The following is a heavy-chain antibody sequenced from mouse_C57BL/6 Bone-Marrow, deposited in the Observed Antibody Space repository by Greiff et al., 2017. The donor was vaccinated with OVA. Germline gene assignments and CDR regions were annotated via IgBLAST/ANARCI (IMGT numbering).Heavy chain of an antibody. D-gene: IGHD1-1*01. CDR2: IHPNSGST. Sequence: VQLQQPGAELVKPGASVKLSCKASGYTFTSYWMHWVKQRPGQGLEWIGMIHPNSGSTNYNEKFKSKATLTVDKSSSTAYMQLSSLTSEDSAVYYCAPLFITTGRGAMDYWGQGTSVTVSS. CDR1: GYTFTSYW. V-gene: IGHV1-64*01. CDR3: APLFITTGRGAMDY. J-gene: IGHJ4*01.